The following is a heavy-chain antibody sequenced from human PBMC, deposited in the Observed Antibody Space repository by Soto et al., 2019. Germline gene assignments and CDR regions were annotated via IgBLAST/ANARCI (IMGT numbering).Heavy chain of an antibody. J-gene: IGHJ4*02. D-gene: IGHD6-6*01. CDR3: ARGTIAAQGSSSHDY. Sequence: SVKVSCKASGGTXSSYAISWVRQAPGQGLEWMGGIIPIFGTANYAQKFQGRVTITADESTSTAYMELSSLRSEDTAVYYCARGTIAAQGSSSHDYWGQGTLVTVSS. CDR1: GGTXSSYA. CDR2: IIPIFGTA. V-gene: IGHV1-69*13.